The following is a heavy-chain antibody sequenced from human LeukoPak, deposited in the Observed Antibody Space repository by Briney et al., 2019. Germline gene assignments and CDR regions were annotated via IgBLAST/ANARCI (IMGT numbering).Heavy chain of an antibody. Sequence: ASVKVSCKASGYIFTSYGISWVRQAPGQGLEWMGWMNPNSGNIGYAQKFQGRVTMTRNTSISTAYMELSSLRSEDTAVYYCATLDAVDYEIPPWGQGTLVTVSS. CDR2: MNPNSGNI. D-gene: IGHD4-17*01. J-gene: IGHJ5*02. V-gene: IGHV1-8*02. CDR1: GYIFTSYG. CDR3: ATLDAVDYEIPP.